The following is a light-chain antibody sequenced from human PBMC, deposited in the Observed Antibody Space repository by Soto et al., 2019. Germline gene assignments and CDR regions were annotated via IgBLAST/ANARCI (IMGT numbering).Light chain of an antibody. V-gene: IGKV1-6*01. J-gene: IGKJ4*01. CDR2: AAS. Sequence: AIQMTQSPSSLSASVGDSVTITCRASQGIRNDLGWYQQKPGNAPKLLIYAASSLQSGVPSRFSGRGSGTDFTLTISSRQPEDFATYYCLQDYNSLTFGGGTKVEIK. CDR3: LQDYNSLT. CDR1: QGIRND.